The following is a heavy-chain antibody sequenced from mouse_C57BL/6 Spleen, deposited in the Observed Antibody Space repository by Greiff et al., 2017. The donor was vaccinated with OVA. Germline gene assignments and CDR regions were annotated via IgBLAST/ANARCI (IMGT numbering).Heavy chain of an antibody. CDR1: GFTFSDYD. J-gene: IGHJ3*01. CDR2: INYDGCST. D-gene: IGHD2-3*01. V-gene: IGHV5-16*01. CDR3: ARHYCGYYESSFAY. Sequence: EVKLVESGGGLVQPGGSMKLSCTASGFTFSDYDMAWVRQAPEKGLEWVAIINYDGCSTYYLDSLKSRFIISRDNAKNLLYLQMSSLKSEDTATYYCARHYCGYYESSFAYWGQGTLVTVSA.